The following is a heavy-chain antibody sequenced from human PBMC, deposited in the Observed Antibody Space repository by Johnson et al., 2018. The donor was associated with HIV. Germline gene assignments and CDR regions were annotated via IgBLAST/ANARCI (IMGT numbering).Heavy chain of an antibody. J-gene: IGHJ3*02. D-gene: IGHD3-9*01. Sequence: VQLVESGGGLVQPGGSLRLSCAASGFTVSRNYMSWVRQAPGKGLVWVSVIYSGGSTPFAYSVKGSFTISRDNSKNTVYLKMNSLIAEDTAVYYCARGYILTGYSGAFDMWGQGTMVTVSS. CDR3: ARGYILTGYSGAFDM. V-gene: IGHV3-66*01. CDR1: GFTVSRNY. CDR2: IYSGGST.